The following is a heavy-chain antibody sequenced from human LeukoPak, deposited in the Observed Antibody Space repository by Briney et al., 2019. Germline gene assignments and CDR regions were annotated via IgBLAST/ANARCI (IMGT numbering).Heavy chain of an antibody. V-gene: IGHV3-48*04. D-gene: IGHD3-10*01. J-gene: IGHJ3*02. CDR1: GLTFSSYS. CDR2: ISSSSSTI. Sequence: PGGSLRLSCAASGLTFSSYSMNWVRQAPGKGLEWVSYISSSSSTIYYADSVKGRFTISRDNAKNSLYLQMNSLRAEDTAVYYCARVGVWFGELFSAFDIWGQGTMVTVSS. CDR3: ARVGVWFGELFSAFDI.